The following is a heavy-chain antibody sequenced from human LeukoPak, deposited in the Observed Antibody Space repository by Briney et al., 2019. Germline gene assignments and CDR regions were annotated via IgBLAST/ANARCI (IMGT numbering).Heavy chain of an antibody. Sequence: PGGSLRLSCAASGFTFSTYAMSWVRQAPGKGLEWVSAISGSDGSTYYADSVKGRFTISRDNSRNTLYLQMNSLRAEDTAVYYCAKHSSGWYSNWFDPWGQGTLVTVSS. V-gene: IGHV3-23*01. CDR1: GFTFSTYA. CDR3: AKHSSGWYSNWFDP. D-gene: IGHD6-19*01. J-gene: IGHJ5*02. CDR2: ISGSDGST.